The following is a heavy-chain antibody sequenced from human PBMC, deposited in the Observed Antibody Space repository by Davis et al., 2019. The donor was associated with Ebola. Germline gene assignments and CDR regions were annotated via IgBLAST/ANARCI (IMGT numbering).Heavy chain of an antibody. D-gene: IGHD4-11*01. V-gene: IGHV1-24*01. CDR1: GYTLTELS. Sequence: ASVKVSCKVSGYTLTELSMHWVRQAPGKGLEWMGGFDPEDGETIYAQKFQGRVTMTEDTSTDTAYMELSSLRSEETAVYYCATFYGAYSNYGHYFDDWGQGTLVTVSS. J-gene: IGHJ4*02. CDR2: FDPEDGET. CDR3: ATFYGAYSNYGHYFDD.